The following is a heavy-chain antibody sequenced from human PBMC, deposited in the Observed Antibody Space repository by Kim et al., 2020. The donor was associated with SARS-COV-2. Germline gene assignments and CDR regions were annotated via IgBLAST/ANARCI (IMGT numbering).Heavy chain of an antibody. J-gene: IGHJ5*02. CDR3: AKGILEWLPSNWFDP. D-gene: IGHD3-3*01. V-gene: IGHV3-23*01. Sequence: GGSLRLSCAASGFTFSSYAMSWVRQAPEKGLEWVSVISGSGGSAYYADSVKGRFTISRDNSKNTLYLQMNSLGANDTAVYYCAKGILEWLPSNWFDPWGQGTLVTVSS. CDR2: ISGSGGSA. CDR1: GFTFSSYA.